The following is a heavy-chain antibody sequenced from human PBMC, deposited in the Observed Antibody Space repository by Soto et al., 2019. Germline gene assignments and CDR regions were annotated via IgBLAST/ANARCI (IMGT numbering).Heavy chain of an antibody. CDR3: ARGGNDFWSGSTRSYYGMDV. CDR1: GVSISSGDYD. V-gene: IGHV4-30-4*01. J-gene: IGHJ6*02. Sequence: SATLSLTCTFSGVSISSGDYDWSWILQPPGKVLEWIGYIYYSGSTYYNPSLKSRVTISVDTSKNQFSLKLSSVTAADTAVYYCARGGNDFWSGSTRSYYGMDVWGQGTTVTVSS. D-gene: IGHD3-3*01. CDR2: IYYSGST.